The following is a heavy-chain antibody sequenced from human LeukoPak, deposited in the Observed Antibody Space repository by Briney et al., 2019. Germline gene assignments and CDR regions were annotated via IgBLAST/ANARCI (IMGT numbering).Heavy chain of an antibody. Sequence: PSETLSLTCTVSGGSISSGSYYWSWIRQPAGKGLEWIGHIYTSGSTNYNPSLKSRVTISVDTSKNQFSLKLSSVTAADTAVYYCARGRSGYYGSGSYYWFDPWGQGTLVTVSS. V-gene: IGHV4-61*09. CDR3: ARGRSGYYGSGSYYWFDP. D-gene: IGHD3-10*01. CDR1: GGSISSGSYY. J-gene: IGHJ5*02. CDR2: IYTSGST.